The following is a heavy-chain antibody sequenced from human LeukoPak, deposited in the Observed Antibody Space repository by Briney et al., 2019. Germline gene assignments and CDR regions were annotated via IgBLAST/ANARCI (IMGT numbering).Heavy chain of an antibody. CDR3: AMGCGYCSSTSCYQFDY. J-gene: IGHJ4*02. V-gene: IGHV3-23*01. CDR1: GFTFSSYA. Sequence: GGSLRLSCAASGFTFSSYAMSWVRQAPGKGLEGVSAISGSGGSTYYADSVKGRFTISRDNSKHTLYLQMNSLRAEDTAVYYCAMGCGYCSSTSCYQFDYWGQGTLVTVSS. CDR2: ISGSGGST. D-gene: IGHD2-2*01.